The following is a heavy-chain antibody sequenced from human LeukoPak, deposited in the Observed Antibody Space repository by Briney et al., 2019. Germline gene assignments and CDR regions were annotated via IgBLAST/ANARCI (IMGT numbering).Heavy chain of an antibody. CDR3: ARVGNSGYYFFDY. J-gene: IGHJ4*02. CDR1: GFSFSTYS. D-gene: IGHD3-22*01. CDR2: ISSSSTI. Sequence: GGSLRLSCAASGFSFSTYSLNWVRQAPGKGLEWVSHISSSSTIYYAASVKGRFTISRDNAKNSLYLQMNSLRDEDTAVYYCARVGNSGYYFFDYWGQGTLVTVSS. V-gene: IGHV3-48*02.